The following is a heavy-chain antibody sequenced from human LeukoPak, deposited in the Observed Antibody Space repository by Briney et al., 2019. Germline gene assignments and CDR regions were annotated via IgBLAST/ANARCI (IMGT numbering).Heavy chain of an antibody. D-gene: IGHD4-11*01. V-gene: IGHV3-74*01. CDR1: GFTFSSYW. Sequence: GGSLRLSCAASGFTFSSYWMHWVRHAPGKGLVWVSRINSDGSSTSYADSVKGRFTISRDNAKNTLYLQMNSLRAEDTAVYYCARDPSNYPYYYYYMDVWGEGTTVTVSS. J-gene: IGHJ6*03. CDR2: INSDGSST. CDR3: ARDPSNYPYYYYYMDV.